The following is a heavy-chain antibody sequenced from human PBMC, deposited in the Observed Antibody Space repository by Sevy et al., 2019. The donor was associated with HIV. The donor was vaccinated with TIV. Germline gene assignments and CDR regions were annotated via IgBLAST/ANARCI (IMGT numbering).Heavy chain of an antibody. CDR2: IDPSDSYT. CDR1: GYSFTSYR. J-gene: IGHJ5*02. V-gene: IGHV5-10-1*01. D-gene: IGHD4-17*01. Sequence: GESLKISCKGSGYSFTSYRISWVRQIPGKGLEWMGRIDPSDSYTNYSPSFQGHVTISADKSISTAYLQWSSLKASDTAMYYCARHVPDMTNNWFDPWGQGTLVTVSS. CDR3: ARHVPDMTNNWFDP.